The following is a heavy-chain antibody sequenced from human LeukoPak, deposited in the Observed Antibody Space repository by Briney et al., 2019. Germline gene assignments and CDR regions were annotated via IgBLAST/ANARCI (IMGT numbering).Heavy chain of an antibody. D-gene: IGHD3-16*02. CDR1: GYNFTNYY. J-gene: IGHJ5*02. Sequence: ASVKVSCTASGYNFTNYYIHWVRQAPGQGLEWLGMIDPRGGSRSFAQKFQGTVTMTRDTSTSTVYMQLSSLSSEDTAVYYCARGDYVWGSYRYFWFDPWGQGTLVTVSS. V-gene: IGHV1-46*01. CDR2: IDPRGGSR. CDR3: ARGDYVWGSYRYFWFDP.